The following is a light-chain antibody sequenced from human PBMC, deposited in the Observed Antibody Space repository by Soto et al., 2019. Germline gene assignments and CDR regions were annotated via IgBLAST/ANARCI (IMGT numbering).Light chain of an antibody. J-gene: IGLJ2*01. CDR1: SSDVGSYNL. CDR3: CSYAGSSTVV. V-gene: IGLV2-23*02. Sequence: QSVLTQPASVSGSPGQSITISCTGTSSDVGSYNLVSWYQKHPGKAPKLMIYEVSKRPSGVSNRFSGSKSGNTASLTISGLQAEDEADYYCCSYAGSSTVVFGGGTKVTVL. CDR2: EVS.